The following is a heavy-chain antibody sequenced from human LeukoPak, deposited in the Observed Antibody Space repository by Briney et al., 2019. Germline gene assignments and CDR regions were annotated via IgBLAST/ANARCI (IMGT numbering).Heavy chain of an antibody. Sequence: ASVKDSCKASGYTFTSYGISWVRQAPGQGLEWMGWISTYNGNTNYAQKFQGRVTMTTDTSTSTAYMELRSLRSDDTAVYYCARDLYQGDYVSDAFDIWGQGTMVTVSS. D-gene: IGHD4-17*01. CDR3: ARDLYQGDYVSDAFDI. CDR2: ISTYNGNT. CDR1: GYTFTSYG. V-gene: IGHV1-18*01. J-gene: IGHJ3*02.